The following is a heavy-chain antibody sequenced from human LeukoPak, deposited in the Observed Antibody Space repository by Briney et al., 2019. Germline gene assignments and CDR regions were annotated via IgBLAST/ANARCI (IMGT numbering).Heavy chain of an antibody. CDR1: GFTFSSYW. J-gene: IGHJ4*02. D-gene: IGHD3-10*01. CDR2: INSDGSST. V-gene: IGHV3-74*01. Sequence: QSGGSLRLSCAASGFTFSSYWMHWVRQAPGKGLVWVSRINSDGSSTSYADSVKGRFTISRDNAKNTLYLQMNSLRAEDTAVYYCARPRAPMVRELPFDYWGQGTLVTVSS. CDR3: ARPRAPMVRELPFDY.